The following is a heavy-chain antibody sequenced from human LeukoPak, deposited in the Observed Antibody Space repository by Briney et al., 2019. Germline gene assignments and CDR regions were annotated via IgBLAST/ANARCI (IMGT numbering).Heavy chain of an antibody. CDR3: ARGVGGWLPRHYFDY. CDR1: GYTFTGYY. D-gene: IGHD5-24*01. CDR2: INPSGGST. V-gene: IGHV1-46*01. J-gene: IGHJ4*02. Sequence: ASVNVSCKASGYTFTGYYMHWVRQAPGQGLEWMGIINPSGGSTSYAQKFQGRVTMTRDTSTSTVYMELSSLRSEDTAVYYCARGVGGWLPRHYFDYWGQGTLVTVSS.